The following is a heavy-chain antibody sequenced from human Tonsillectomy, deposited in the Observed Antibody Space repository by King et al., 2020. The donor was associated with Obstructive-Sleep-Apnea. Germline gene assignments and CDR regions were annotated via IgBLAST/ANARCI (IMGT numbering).Heavy chain of an antibody. Sequence: VQLVESGGGGVQPGRSLRLSCAASGFTFRKYGMHWVRQATGKGLEGVAVIWYDGSIEYYADSVKGRFTISRDNSKNKPFLEMSGLTAEDTAVYYCGKPVGLYYDGSAIDYWGQGTLVTVSS. CDR1: GFTFRKYG. CDR3: GKPVGLYYDGSAIDY. V-gene: IGHV3-33*06. J-gene: IGHJ4*02. CDR2: IWYDGSIE. D-gene: IGHD3-22*01.